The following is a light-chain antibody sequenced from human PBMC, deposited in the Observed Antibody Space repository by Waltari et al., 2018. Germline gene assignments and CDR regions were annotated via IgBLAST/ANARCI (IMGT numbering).Light chain of an antibody. J-gene: IGKJ3*01. CDR3: LQTYSTLMFS. CDR2: DAS. Sequence: DIQMTQSPSSLSASVGDRVTMTCRASQSITNYLSWYQHKLGEAPNLLVYDASTLVSGVPSRFNGSGSGTEFTITISSLQPEDLATYYCLQTYSTLMFSFGPGTKVDL. CDR1: QSITNY. V-gene: IGKV1-39*01.